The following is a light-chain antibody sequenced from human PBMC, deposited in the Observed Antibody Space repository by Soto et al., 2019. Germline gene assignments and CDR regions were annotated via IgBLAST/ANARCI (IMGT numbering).Light chain of an antibody. V-gene: IGKV3-20*01. CDR3: QQYGSSPIT. CDR1: ESVSSN. J-gene: IGKJ5*01. Sequence: EIVMTQSPDTLSVSPGERATLSCRASESVSSNLAWFQQKPGQAPRLLIYGASSRATGIPDRFSGSGSGTDFTLTISRLETEDFAVYYCQQYGSSPITFGQGTRLEIK. CDR2: GAS.